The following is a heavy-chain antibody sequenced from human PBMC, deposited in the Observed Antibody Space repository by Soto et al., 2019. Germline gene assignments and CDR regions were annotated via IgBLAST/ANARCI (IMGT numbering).Heavy chain of an antibody. CDR3: ASTIAARAYYYAMDV. CDR1: GYTFTSYG. V-gene: IGHV1-18*04. D-gene: IGHD6-6*01. Sequence: ATVNVSCKASGYTFTSYGISRVRQAPGQGLEWMGLISAYNGNTNYAQKLQGRVTMTTDTSKSTDYMELRSLRSDDTAVYSCASTIAARAYYYAMDVGGPGTTVYVSS. J-gene: IGHJ6*02. CDR2: ISAYNGNT.